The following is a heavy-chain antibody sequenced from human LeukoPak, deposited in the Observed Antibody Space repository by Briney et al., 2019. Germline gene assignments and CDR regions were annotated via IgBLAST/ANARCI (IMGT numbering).Heavy chain of an antibody. J-gene: IGHJ4*02. CDR1: GGTFSSYA. Sequence: WASVKVSCKASGGTFSSYAISWVRQTPGQGLERMGGIIPIFGTANYAQKFQGRVTITADESTSTAYMELSSLRSEDTAVYYCARGGRGEYSRHFYFDYWGQGTLVTVSS. D-gene: IGHD6-6*01. V-gene: IGHV1-69*13. CDR2: IIPIFGTA. CDR3: ARGGRGEYSRHFYFDY.